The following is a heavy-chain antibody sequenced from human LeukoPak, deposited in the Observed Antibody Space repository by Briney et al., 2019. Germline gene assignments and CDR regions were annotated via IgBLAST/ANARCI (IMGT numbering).Heavy chain of an antibody. J-gene: IGHJ4*02. CDR1: GFTFSSYA. V-gene: IGHV3-30*04. CDR3: ARGSSSLDFDY. D-gene: IGHD6-13*01. CDR2: ISYDGSNK. Sequence: PGGSLRLSCAASGFTFSSYAMHWVRQAPGKGLEWVAVISYDGSNKYYADSVKGRFTISRDNSKNTLYLQMNSLRAEDTAVYYCARGSSSLDFDYWGQGTLVTVSS.